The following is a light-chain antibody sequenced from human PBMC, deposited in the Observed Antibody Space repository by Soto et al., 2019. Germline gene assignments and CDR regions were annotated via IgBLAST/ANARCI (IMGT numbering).Light chain of an antibody. J-gene: IGLJ2*01. CDR1: TSDVGTFDY. Sequence: QSALTQPASVSGSPGQSITISCTRTTSDVGTFDYVSWCQQHPGKAPKLMIYDVNNRPSGVSNRFSGSKSGNTASLTISGLQPEDEADYYCSSYTTTNTLVFGGGTQLTVL. V-gene: IGLV2-14*01. CDR3: SSYTTTNTLV. CDR2: DVN.